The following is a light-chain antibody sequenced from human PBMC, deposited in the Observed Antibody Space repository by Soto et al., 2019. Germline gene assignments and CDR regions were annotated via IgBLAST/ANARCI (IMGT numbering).Light chain of an antibody. Sequence: QSVLTQPPSASGTPGQRVTISCSGSSSNIGRNYVYWYQQLPGTAPKLLIYKDNRRPSGVPDRFSGSKSGTSASLAISGLRSEDEADYYCAAWDDSLSVWVFGGGTKLTVL. CDR2: KDN. CDR3: AAWDDSLSVWV. CDR1: SSNIGRNY. J-gene: IGLJ3*02. V-gene: IGLV1-47*01.